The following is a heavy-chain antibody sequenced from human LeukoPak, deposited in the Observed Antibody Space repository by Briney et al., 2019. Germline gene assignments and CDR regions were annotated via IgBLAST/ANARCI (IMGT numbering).Heavy chain of an antibody. D-gene: IGHD6-19*01. CDR3: AKDRQWLALNYFDY. CDR1: GFTVSSNY. J-gene: IGHJ4*02. CDR2: ISGSGGST. V-gene: IGHV3-23*01. Sequence: PGGSLRLSCAASGFTVSSNYMSWVRQAPGKGLEWVSVISGSGGSTYYADSVKGRFTISRDNSKNTLYLQMNSLRAEDTAVYYCAKDRQWLALNYFDYWGQGTLVTVSS.